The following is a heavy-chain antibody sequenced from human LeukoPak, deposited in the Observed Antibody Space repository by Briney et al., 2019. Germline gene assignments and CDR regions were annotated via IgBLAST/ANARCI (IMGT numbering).Heavy chain of an antibody. CDR3: ARHPYYYGSGGEGY. V-gene: IGHV4-39*01. J-gene: IGHJ4*02. Sequence: PSETLSLTCTVSGGSISSSSYYWGRIRQPPGKGLEWIGSIYYSGSTYYNPSLKSRVTISVDTSKNQFSLKLSSVTAADTAVYYCARHPYYYGSGGEGYWGQGTLVTVSS. CDR2: IYYSGST. CDR1: GGSISSSSYY. D-gene: IGHD3-10*01.